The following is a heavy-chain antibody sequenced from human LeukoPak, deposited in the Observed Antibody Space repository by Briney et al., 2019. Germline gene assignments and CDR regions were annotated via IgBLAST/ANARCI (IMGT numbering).Heavy chain of an antibody. D-gene: IGHD2/OR15-2a*01. CDR3: ARGRTEYYSYTYYYGMDV. CDR2: IIPIFGTA. V-gene: IGHV1-69*13. Sequence: SVKVSCRASGGTFSSYAISWVRQAPGQGLEWMGGIIPIFGTANYAQKFQGRVTITADESTSTAYMELSSLRSEDTAVYYCARGRTEYYSYTYYYGMDVWGQGTTVTVSS. CDR1: GGTFSSYA. J-gene: IGHJ6*02.